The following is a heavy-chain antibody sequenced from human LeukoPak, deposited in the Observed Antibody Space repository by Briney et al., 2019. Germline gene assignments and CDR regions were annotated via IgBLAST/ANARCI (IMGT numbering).Heavy chain of an antibody. D-gene: IGHD4/OR15-4a*01. CDR1: GFSFSSSA. J-gene: IGHJ2*01. V-gene: IGHV3-23*01. CDR3: AKVTMVGWYFDL. Sequence: GGSLRLSCAASGFSFSSSAMTWVRQAPGKGLEWVSGISGSGGSTYDADSVKGRLTISRDNSKNTLDLQMTSLRVEDTAVYYCAKVTMVGWYFDLWGRGTLVTVSS. CDR2: ISGSGGST.